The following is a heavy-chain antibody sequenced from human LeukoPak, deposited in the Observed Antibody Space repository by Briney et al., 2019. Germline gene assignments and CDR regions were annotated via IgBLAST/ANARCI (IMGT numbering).Heavy chain of an antibody. J-gene: IGHJ5*02. CDR1: GFTFSSYW. D-gene: IGHD5-24*01. Sequence: GGSLRLSCATSGFTFSSYWMTWARQVPGRGLEWVASIKKDGADKYYVESLKGRFTVSRDNARNSLYLQMNSLRVEDTALYYCARDVRNGYNPEWFDPWGQGTLVTVSS. V-gene: IGHV3-7*01. CDR2: IKKDGADK. CDR3: ARDVRNGYNPEWFDP.